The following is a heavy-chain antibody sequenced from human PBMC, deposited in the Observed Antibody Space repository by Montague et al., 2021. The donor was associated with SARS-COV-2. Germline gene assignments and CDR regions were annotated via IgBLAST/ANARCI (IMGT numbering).Heavy chain of an antibody. CDR2: VNDSGST. J-gene: IGHJ4*02. D-gene: IGHD3-3*01. Sequence: SETLSLTCAVYGGSFSGYYWSWIRQPPGKGLEWIGDVNDSGSTNYNPSLKSRVTISVDTSKNQFSLKLSSVTAADTAVYFCARGALTGGYYDFWRGDYTSPLDYWGQGTLVTVSS. CDR3: ARGALTGGYYDFWRGDYTSPLDY. V-gene: IGHV4-34*01. CDR1: GGSFSGYY.